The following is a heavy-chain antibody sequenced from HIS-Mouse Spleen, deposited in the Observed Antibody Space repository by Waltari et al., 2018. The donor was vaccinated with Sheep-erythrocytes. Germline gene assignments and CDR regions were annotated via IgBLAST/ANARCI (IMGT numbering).Heavy chain of an antibody. Sequence: QVQLVQSGAEVKKPGSSVKVSCKASGGTFSSYAISWVRQAPGQGLEWMGRVIPRRGKANDEQKFNGRVTITAAKSTGTAYMELSSLRSEDTAVYYCAQTGATTPHFDYWGQGTLVTVSS. CDR3: AQTGATTPHFDY. CDR2: VIPRRGKA. CDR1: GGTFSSYA. J-gene: IGHJ4*02. D-gene: IGHD1-26*01. V-gene: IGHV1-69*04.